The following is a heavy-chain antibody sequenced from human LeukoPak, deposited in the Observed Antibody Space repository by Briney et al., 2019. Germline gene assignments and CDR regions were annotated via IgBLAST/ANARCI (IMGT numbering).Heavy chain of an antibody. D-gene: IGHD3-22*01. J-gene: IGHJ4*02. V-gene: IGHV4-59*12. CDR2: IYYSGST. Sequence: KPSETLSLTCTVSGGSISSYYWSWIRQPPGKGLEWIGYIYYSGSTNYNPSLKSRVTISVDTSKNQFSLKLSSVTAADTAVYHCARSGYYYDSSGYSRLPDYWGQGTLVTVSS. CDR1: GGSISSYY. CDR3: ARSGYYYDSSGYSRLPDY.